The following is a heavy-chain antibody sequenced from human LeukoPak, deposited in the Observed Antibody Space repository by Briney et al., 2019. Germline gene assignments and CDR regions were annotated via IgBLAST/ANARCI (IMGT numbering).Heavy chain of an antibody. J-gene: IGHJ4*02. D-gene: IGHD6-13*01. CDR2: INHSGST. V-gene: IGHV4-34*01. Sequence: PSETLSLTCAVCGGSFSGYYWSWIRQPPGKGLEWIGEINHSGSTNYNPSLKSRVTISVDTSKNQFSLKLSSVTAADTAVYYCARESIAAAAVDYWGQGTLVTVSS. CDR1: GGSFSGYY. CDR3: ARESIAAAAVDY.